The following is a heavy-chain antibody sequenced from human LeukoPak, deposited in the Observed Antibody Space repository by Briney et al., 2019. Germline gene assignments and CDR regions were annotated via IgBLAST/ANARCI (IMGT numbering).Heavy chain of an antibody. Sequence: GSLRLSCAASGFPFSTYGLHWVRQAPGKGLEWVALIWYDGSNKYCADSVKGRFTISRDNSKNTLYLQMNSLRAEDTAVYYCAREKQKYSSGWYCLDYWGQGTLVTVSS. J-gene: IGHJ4*02. CDR2: IWYDGSNK. CDR1: GFPFSTYG. D-gene: IGHD6-19*01. V-gene: IGHV3-33*01. CDR3: AREKQKYSSGWYCLDY.